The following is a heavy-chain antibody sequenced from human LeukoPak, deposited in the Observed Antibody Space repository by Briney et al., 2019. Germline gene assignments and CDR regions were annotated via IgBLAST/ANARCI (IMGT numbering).Heavy chain of an antibody. Sequence: GGSLRLSCAASGFTFSDYHMSWIRQAPGEGLGWVSYIGGSSGYTDYAGSVKGRFTISRDNAKNSLYLEMTSLRPEDTAVYYCARSRGATHWGQGTLVTVSS. D-gene: IGHD3-16*01. CDR3: ARSRGATH. CDR2: IGGSSGYT. CDR1: GFTFSDYH. V-gene: IGHV3-11*03. J-gene: IGHJ4*02.